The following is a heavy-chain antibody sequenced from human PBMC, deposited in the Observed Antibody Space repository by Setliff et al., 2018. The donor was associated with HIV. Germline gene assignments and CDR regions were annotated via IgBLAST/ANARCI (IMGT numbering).Heavy chain of an antibody. CDR2: IYYSGST. Sequence: SETLSLTCTVSGGSISSHYWSWIRQPPGKGLEWTGYIYYSGSTNYNPSLKSRVTISVDTSKNQFSLKLSSVTAADTAVYYCARGLATGLYYYYYYMDVWGKGTTVTVSS. D-gene: IGHD1-1*01. V-gene: IGHV4-59*11. CDR1: GGSISSHY. CDR3: ARGLATGLYYYYYYMDV. J-gene: IGHJ6*03.